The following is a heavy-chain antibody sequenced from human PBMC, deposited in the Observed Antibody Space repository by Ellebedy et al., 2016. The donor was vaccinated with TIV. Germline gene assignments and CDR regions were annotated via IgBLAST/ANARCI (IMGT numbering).Heavy chain of an antibody. CDR2: FSSRSSTI. V-gene: IGHV3-48*02. CDR1: CFTFSSYS. Sequence: ESLKISCASSCFTFSSYSMNWVRQAPGKGLEWVSYFSSRSSTIYYADSVKGRFNLSRDNAKNSLYLQMNSMSDEDTAVYYCARDEAEVGATFFGYWGQGTLVTVSS. CDR3: ARDEAEVGATFFGY. J-gene: IGHJ4*02. D-gene: IGHD1-26*01.